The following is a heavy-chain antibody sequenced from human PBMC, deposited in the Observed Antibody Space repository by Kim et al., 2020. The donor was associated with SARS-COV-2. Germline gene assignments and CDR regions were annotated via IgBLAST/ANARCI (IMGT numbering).Heavy chain of an antibody. CDR3: AKEPFIGETTSTLNTYFDH. D-gene: IGHD1-7*01. CDR2: ISGTGRST. V-gene: IGHV3-23*01. CDR1: GFTFKDYA. J-gene: IGHJ4*02. Sequence: PGGSLRLSCAASGFTFKDYAMNWVRQAPGKGLEWVSSISGTGRSTYYADSMKGRITISRDNSKNTVYLQMTSLRAEDTAVYYCAKEPFIGETTSTLNTYFDHWGQDTLVTASS.